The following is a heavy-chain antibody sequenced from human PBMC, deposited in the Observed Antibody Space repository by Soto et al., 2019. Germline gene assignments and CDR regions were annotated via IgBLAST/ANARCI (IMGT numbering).Heavy chain of an antibody. CDR3: ARVEEGYGGNWYYFDY. Sequence: QVQLVQSGAEVKKPGSSVKVSCKASGGTFSSYAISWVRQAPGQGLEWMGGIIPIFGTANYAQKFQGRVTITADESTSRAYMELSSLRSEDTAVYYCARVEEGYGGNWYYFDYWGQGTLVTVSS. V-gene: IGHV1-69*12. J-gene: IGHJ4*02. D-gene: IGHD2-15*01. CDR2: IIPIFGTA. CDR1: GGTFSSYA.